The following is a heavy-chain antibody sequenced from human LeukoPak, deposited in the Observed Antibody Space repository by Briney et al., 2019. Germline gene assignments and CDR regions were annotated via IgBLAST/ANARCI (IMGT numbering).Heavy chain of an antibody. D-gene: IGHD6-19*01. CDR2: ISAYNGNT. CDR1: GYTFTSYG. V-gene: IGHV1-18*01. CDR3: ARYAAVAGYYYGMDV. J-gene: IGHJ6*02. Sequence: ASVKVSCKASGYTFTSYGISWVRQAPGQGLEWMGWISAYNGNTNYAQKLQGRVTMTTDTSTSTAYMELRSLRPDDTAVYYCARYAAVAGYYYGMDVWGQGTTVTVSS.